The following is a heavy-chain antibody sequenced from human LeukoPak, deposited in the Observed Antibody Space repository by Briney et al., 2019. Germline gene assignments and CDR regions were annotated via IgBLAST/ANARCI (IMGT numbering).Heavy chain of an antibody. D-gene: IGHD6-19*01. CDR1: GYTFTSYD. CDR2: MNPNSGNT. CDR3: ARAGIAVAGSAYGWFDP. V-gene: IGHV1-8*01. J-gene: IGHJ5*02. Sequence: GASVKVSCKASGYTFTSYDINWVRQATGQGLEWMGWMNPNSGNTGYAQRFQGRVTMTRNTSISTAYMELSSLRSEDTAVYYCARAGIAVAGSAYGWFDPWGQGTLVTVSS.